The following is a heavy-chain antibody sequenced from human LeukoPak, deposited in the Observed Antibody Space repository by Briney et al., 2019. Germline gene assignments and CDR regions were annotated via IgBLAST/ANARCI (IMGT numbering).Heavy chain of an antibody. CDR1: GITFDDYG. J-gene: IGHJ4*02. CDR2: INWNGGST. D-gene: IGHD3-22*01. Sequence: PGGSLRLSCAASGITFDDYGMSWVRQAPGKGLEWVSGINWNGGSTGYADSVKGRFTISRDNAKNSLYLQMNSLRAEDTALYYCARVTYYYDSSGSWDYWGQGTLVTVSS. CDR3: ARVTYYYDSSGSWDY. V-gene: IGHV3-20*04.